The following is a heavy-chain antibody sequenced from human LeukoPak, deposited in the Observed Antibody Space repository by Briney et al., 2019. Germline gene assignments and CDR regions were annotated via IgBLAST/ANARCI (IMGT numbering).Heavy chain of an antibody. Sequence: PGGSLRLSCATSGFTFNTYAMHWVRQAPGKGLEWVAFIRYDGSGKYYADSVKGRFTVSRDNSKTTLDLQMERLRAEDTAVYYCTKGGYGAYDPLNSWGQGTLVTVSS. J-gene: IGHJ4*02. D-gene: IGHD5-12*01. CDR1: GFTFNTYA. CDR3: TKGGYGAYDPLNS. V-gene: IGHV3-30*02. CDR2: IRYDGSGK.